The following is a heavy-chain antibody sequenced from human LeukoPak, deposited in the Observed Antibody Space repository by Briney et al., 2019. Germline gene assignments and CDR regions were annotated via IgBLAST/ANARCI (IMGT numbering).Heavy chain of an antibody. CDR3: ARSMPSPSPQLWLPYYYYYMDV. J-gene: IGHJ6*03. CDR2: INHSGST. CDR1: GGSFSGYY. D-gene: IGHD5-18*01. Sequence: SSETLSLTCAVYGGSFSGYYWSWIRQPPGKGLEWIWEINHSGSTNYNPSLKSRVTISVDTSKNQFSLKLSSVTAADTAVYYCARSMPSPSPQLWLPYYYYYMDVWGKGTTVTVSS. V-gene: IGHV4-34*01.